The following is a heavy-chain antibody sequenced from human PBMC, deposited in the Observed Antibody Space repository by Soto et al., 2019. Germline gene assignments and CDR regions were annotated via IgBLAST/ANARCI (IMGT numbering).Heavy chain of an antibody. J-gene: IGHJ4*02. Sequence: QVHLVQSGAEVKKPGSSVKVSCKASGGIFSTYAISWLRQAPGQGLEWMGGIIPLFGTPNYAQRCQGRVTITADEARSTAYMELSRLRSEDTAVYYCARDRDDYGSGNYYNRIDFWGQGTLVTVSS. CDR2: IIPLFGTP. CDR1: GGIFSTYA. V-gene: IGHV1-69*01. CDR3: ARDRDDYGSGNYYNRIDF. D-gene: IGHD3-10*01.